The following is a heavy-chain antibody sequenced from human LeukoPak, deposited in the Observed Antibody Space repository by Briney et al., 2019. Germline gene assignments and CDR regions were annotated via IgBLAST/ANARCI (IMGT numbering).Heavy chain of an antibody. Sequence: GGSLRLSCAASGFTFISYSMDWVRLAPGKGLEWVANIKEDGTETYYVDSVKGRFTISRDNAKNSLYLQMNSLRVEDTAVYYCAKEGRSLQTYWGQGTLVTVSS. CDR2: IKEDGTET. D-gene: IGHD5-24*01. J-gene: IGHJ4*02. V-gene: IGHV3-7*03. CDR3: AKEGRSLQTY. CDR1: GFTFISYS.